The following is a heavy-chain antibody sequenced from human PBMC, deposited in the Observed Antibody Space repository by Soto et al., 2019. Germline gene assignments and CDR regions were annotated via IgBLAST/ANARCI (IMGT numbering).Heavy chain of an antibody. CDR1: GFTFGDYT. CDR2: ITWDGINI. J-gene: IGHJ4*02. D-gene: IGHD2-15*01. Sequence: GGSQRLSSPASGFTFGDYTMHWVRQAPGKGLEWVSLITWDGINIEYADSVRGRFTISRDNSKNSLYLQMNGLRHEDTAFYYCAKDGIAWHWGQGTLVTVSS. V-gene: IGHV3-43*01. CDR3: AKDGIAWH.